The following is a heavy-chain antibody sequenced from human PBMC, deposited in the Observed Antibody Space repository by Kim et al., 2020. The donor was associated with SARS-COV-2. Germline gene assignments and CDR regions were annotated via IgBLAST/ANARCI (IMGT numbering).Heavy chain of an antibody. CDR3: ARRQFTSGWYDFDY. V-gene: IGHV3-74*01. CDR2: INSDGSTI. J-gene: IGHJ4*02. Sequence: GGSLRLSCAASGFTFSSHGMHWVRQAPGKGLVWVSRINSDGSTISYADSVKGRFTISRDNAKNTLYLQMNSLRAEDTAVYYCARRQFTSGWYDFDYWGQGTLVTVHS. CDR1: GFTFSSHG. D-gene: IGHD6-19*01.